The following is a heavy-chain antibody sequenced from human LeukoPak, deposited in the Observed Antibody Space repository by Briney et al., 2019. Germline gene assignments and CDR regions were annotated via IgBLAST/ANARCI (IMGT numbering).Heavy chain of an antibody. CDR3: AKWVPGLYDSSGYYSPYFDY. CDR1: GFTFSSYG. D-gene: IGHD3-22*01. V-gene: IGHV3-30*02. Sequence: PGGSLRLSRAASGFTFSSYGMHWVRQAPGKGLEWVAFIRYDGSNKYYADSVKGRFTISRDNSKNTLYLQMNSLRAEDTAVYYCAKWVPGLYDSSGYYSPYFDYWGQGTLVTVSS. CDR2: IRYDGSNK. J-gene: IGHJ4*02.